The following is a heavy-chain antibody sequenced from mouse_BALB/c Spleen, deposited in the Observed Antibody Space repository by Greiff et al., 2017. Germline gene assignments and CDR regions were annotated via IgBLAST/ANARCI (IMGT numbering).Heavy chain of an antibody. CDR1: GYTFSSYW. D-gene: IGHD2-1*01. J-gene: IGHJ4*01. CDR3: ARRGGNYGYYAMDY. V-gene: IGHV1-9*01. Sequence: QVQLKQSGAELMKPGASVKISCKATGYTFSSYWIEWVKQRPGHGLEWIGEILPGSGSTNYNEKFKGKATFTADTSSNTAYMQLSSLTSEDSAVYYCARRGGNYGYYAMDYWGQGTSVTVSS. CDR2: ILPGSGST.